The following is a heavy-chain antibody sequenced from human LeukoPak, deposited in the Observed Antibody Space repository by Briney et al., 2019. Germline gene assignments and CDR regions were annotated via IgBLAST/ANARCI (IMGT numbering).Heavy chain of an antibody. Sequence: GGSLRLSCAGSGFTFSSYAMSWVRQAPGQGLEWVSSISTSGSYIYYADSVEGRFTISRDNAKNSLYLQMNSLRAEDTAVYYCARGLHFRVYDSSDYYPYGGQGALVTVSS. V-gene: IGHV3-21*01. CDR1: GFTFSSYA. CDR2: ISTSGSYI. D-gene: IGHD3-22*01. J-gene: IGHJ4*02. CDR3: ARGLHFRVYDSSDYYPY.